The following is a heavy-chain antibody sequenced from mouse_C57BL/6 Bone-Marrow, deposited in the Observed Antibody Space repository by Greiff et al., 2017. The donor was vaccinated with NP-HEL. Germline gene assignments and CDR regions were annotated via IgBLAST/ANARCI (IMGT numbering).Heavy chain of an antibody. CDR2: INPYNGGT. D-gene: IGHD1-1*01. CDR1: GYTFTDYY. CDR3: AREGVYYYGSKAMDY. V-gene: IGHV1-19*01. Sequence: VQLQQSGPVLAKPGASVKMSCKASGYTFTDYYMNWVKQSHGKSLEWIGVINPYNGGTSYNQKFKGKATLTVDKSSSTAYMELNSLTSEDSAVYYCAREGVYYYGSKAMDYWGQGTSVTVSS. J-gene: IGHJ4*01.